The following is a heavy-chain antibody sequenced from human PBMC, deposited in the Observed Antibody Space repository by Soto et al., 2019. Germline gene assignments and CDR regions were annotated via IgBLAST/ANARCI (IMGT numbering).Heavy chain of an antibody. CDR3: ARAMVRGTGWFDP. Sequence: ASVEVSCKASGYTFTGYYMHWVRQAPGQGLEWMGWINPNSGGTNYAQKFQGRVTMTRDTSISTAYMELSRLRSDDTAVYYCARAMVRGTGWFDPWGQGTLVTVSS. J-gene: IGHJ5*02. D-gene: IGHD3-10*01. V-gene: IGHV1-2*02. CDR1: GYTFTGYY. CDR2: INPNSGGT.